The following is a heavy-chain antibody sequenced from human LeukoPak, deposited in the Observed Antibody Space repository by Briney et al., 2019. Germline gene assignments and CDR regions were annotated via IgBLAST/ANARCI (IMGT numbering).Heavy chain of an antibody. CDR1: GGTFSSYA. CDR2: IIPIFGTA. CDR3: AREVPGRYFDWSTTNYFDY. J-gene: IGHJ4*02. Sequence: ASVKVSCKASGGTFSSYAISWVRQAPGQGLEWMGGIIPIFGTANYAQKFQGRVTITADESTSTAYMELSSLRSEDTAVYYCAREVPGRYFDWSTTNYFDYWGQGTLDTVSS. D-gene: IGHD3-9*01. V-gene: IGHV1-69*13.